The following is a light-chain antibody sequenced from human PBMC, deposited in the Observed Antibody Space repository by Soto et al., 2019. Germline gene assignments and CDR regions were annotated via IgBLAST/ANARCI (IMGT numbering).Light chain of an antibody. CDR2: DAS. J-gene: IGKJ5*01. CDR3: QQRSNWPPIT. Sequence: EIVLTQSPATLSLSPGERATLSCRASQSVSSYLAWYQQKPGQAPRLLIYDASNTATGIPARCSGSGSGTDFTLTIISLEPEDFAVYYCQQRSNWPPITFGQGTRLEIK. V-gene: IGKV3-11*01. CDR1: QSVSSY.